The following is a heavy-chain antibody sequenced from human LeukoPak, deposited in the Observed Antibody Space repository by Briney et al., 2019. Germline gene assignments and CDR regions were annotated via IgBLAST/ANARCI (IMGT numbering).Heavy chain of an antibody. V-gene: IGHV1-2*02. CDR2: INPNSGGT. J-gene: IGHJ4*02. Sequence: ASVKVSCKASGYPFTGYYIHWVRQAPGQGLEWMGWINPNSGGTNYAQKFQGRVTMTRDTSISTAYMELSRLTSDDTAVYYCARDAIVRDYSNSDYWGQGTLVTVSS. D-gene: IGHD4-11*01. CDR1: GYPFTGYY. CDR3: ARDAIVRDYSNSDY.